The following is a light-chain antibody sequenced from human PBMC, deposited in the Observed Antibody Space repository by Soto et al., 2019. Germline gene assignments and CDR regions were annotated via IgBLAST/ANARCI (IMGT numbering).Light chain of an antibody. V-gene: IGKV2-24*01. Sequence: EIVMTQTPLSSTVTLGQPVSISCRSSQRLVHSDGNTYMSWLHQRPGQPPRLLIYRISNRFSGVPDRFSGSGAGTDFTLRISRVEPEDVGIYYCMQATQWRTFGQGTKVEIK. J-gene: IGKJ1*01. CDR2: RIS. CDR3: MQATQWRT. CDR1: QRLVHSDGNTY.